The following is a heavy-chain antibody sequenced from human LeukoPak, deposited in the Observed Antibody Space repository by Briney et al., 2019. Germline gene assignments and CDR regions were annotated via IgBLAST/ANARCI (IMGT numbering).Heavy chain of an antibody. Sequence: SETLSLTCTVTGGSISSYYWSWIRQPPGKGLEWIGYIYYSGSTNYNPSLKSRVTISVDTSKNQFSLKLSSVTVADAAVYYCARCTLAAVRGVPWYYYGMDVWGQGTTVTVSS. CDR3: ARCTLAAVRGVPWYYYGMDV. CDR1: GGSISSYY. D-gene: IGHD3-10*01. J-gene: IGHJ6*02. CDR2: IYYSGST. V-gene: IGHV4-59*01.